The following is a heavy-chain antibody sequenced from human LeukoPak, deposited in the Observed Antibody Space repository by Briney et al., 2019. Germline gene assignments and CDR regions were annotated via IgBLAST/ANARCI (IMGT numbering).Heavy chain of an antibody. J-gene: IGHJ3*02. CDR3: AREIGIVVVITDDAFDI. D-gene: IGHD3-22*01. CDR1: GFTFSSYS. V-gene: IGHV3-48*01. Sequence: PGGSLRLSCAASGFTFSSYSMNWVRQAPGKGLEWVSYISSSSSTIYYADSVKGRFTISRDNAKNSLYLQMNSLRAEDTAVYYCAREIGIVVVITDDAFDIWGQGTMVTVSS. CDR2: ISSSSSTI.